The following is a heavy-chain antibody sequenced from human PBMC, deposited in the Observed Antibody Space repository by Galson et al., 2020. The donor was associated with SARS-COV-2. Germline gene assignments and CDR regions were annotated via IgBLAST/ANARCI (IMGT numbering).Heavy chain of an antibody. CDR1: GGTFSSYA. V-gene: IGHV1-69*13. J-gene: IGHJ4*02. Sequence: SVQVSCKASGGTFSSYAISWVRQAPGQGLEWMGGIIPIFGTANYAQKFQGRVTITADESTSTAYMELSSLRSEDTAVYYCARERPNGVPLDYWGQGTLVTVAS. CDR2: IIPIFGTA. D-gene: IGHD7-27*01. CDR3: ARERPNGVPLDY.